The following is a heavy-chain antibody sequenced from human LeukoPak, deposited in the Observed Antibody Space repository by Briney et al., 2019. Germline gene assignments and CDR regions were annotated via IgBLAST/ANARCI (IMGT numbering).Heavy chain of an antibody. CDR1: AYTFTSYY. CDR3: ARDPGDQPGRY. Sequence: GASVKVSCKASAYTFTSYYMHWVRQAPGQGLEWMGIINPSGGSTSYAQKFQGRVTMTRDTSTSTVYMELSSLRSEDTAVYYCARDPGDQPGRYWGQGTLVTVSS. J-gene: IGHJ4*02. V-gene: IGHV1-46*01. CDR2: INPSGGST. D-gene: IGHD2-2*01.